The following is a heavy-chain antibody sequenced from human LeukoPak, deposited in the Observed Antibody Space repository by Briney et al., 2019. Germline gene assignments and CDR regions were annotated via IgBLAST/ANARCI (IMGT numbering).Heavy chain of an antibody. CDR2: ISTYNGDT. CDR3: ARDLSTLSPRRFAY. CDR1: GYTFTSYG. Sequence: PGASVKVSCKASGYTFTSYGISWVRQAPGQGLEWMGWISTYNGDTNYAQKLQGRVTTTTDTSTSTAYMELGSLRSDDTAVYYCARDLSTLSPRRFAYWGQGTLVTVSS. V-gene: IGHV1-18*01. D-gene: IGHD2/OR15-2a*01. J-gene: IGHJ4*02.